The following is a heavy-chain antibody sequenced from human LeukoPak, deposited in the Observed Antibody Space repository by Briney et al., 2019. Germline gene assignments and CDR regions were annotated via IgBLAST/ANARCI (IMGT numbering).Heavy chain of an antibody. CDR2: IYHSGST. CDR1: GYSISRGYY. CDR3: ARQEVGYSSRGSPYYFDY. J-gene: IGHJ4*02. V-gene: IGHV4-38-2*01. D-gene: IGHD6-13*01. Sequence: SETLSLTCAVSGYSISRGYYWGWIRQPPGKGVEWIGSIYHSGSTYYNPSLKSRVTISVDTSKNQFSLKLSSVTAADTAVYYCARQEVGYSSRGSPYYFDYWGQGTLVTVSS.